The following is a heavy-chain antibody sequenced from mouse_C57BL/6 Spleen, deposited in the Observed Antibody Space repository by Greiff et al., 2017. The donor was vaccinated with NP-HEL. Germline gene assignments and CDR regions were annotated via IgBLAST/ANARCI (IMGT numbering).Heavy chain of an antibody. CDR3: ARQSSLYAMDY. CDR2: IYPGDGDT. D-gene: IGHD1-1*01. J-gene: IGHJ4*01. CDR1: GYAFSSYW. Sequence: LQESGAELVKPGASVKISCKASGYAFSSYWMNWVKQRPGKGLEWIGQIYPGDGDTNYNGKFKGKATLTADKSSSTAYMQLSSLTSEDSAVYFCARQSSLYAMDYWGQGTSVTVSS. V-gene: IGHV1-80*01.